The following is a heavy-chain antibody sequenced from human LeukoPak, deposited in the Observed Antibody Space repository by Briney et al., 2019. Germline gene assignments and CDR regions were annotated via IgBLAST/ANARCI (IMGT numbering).Heavy chain of an antibody. V-gene: IGHV1-69*06. CDR1: GGTFSSCA. D-gene: IGHD2-21*02. Sequence: GSSVKVSCKASGGTFSSCAISWVRQAPGQGLEWMGGIIPIFGTANYAQKFQGRVTITADKSTSTAYMELSSLRSEDTAVYYCARGRGHIVVVTALGAFDIWGQGTMVTVSS. J-gene: IGHJ3*02. CDR3: ARGRGHIVVVTALGAFDI. CDR2: IIPIFGTA.